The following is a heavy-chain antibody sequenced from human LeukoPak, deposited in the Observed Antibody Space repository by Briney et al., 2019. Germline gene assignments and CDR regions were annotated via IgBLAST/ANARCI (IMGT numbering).Heavy chain of an antibody. D-gene: IGHD3-10*01. V-gene: IGHV1-8*02. J-gene: IGHJ6*03. CDR1: GYTFTGYY. Sequence: ASVKVSCKASGYTFTGYYMHWVRQAPGQGLEWMGWMNPNSGNTGYAQKFQGRVTMTRNTSISTAYMELSSLRSEDTAVYYCARAQYYYGSGSYPLYYYYYYMDVWGKGTTVTISS. CDR3: ARAQYYYGSGSYPLYYYYYYMDV. CDR2: MNPNSGNT.